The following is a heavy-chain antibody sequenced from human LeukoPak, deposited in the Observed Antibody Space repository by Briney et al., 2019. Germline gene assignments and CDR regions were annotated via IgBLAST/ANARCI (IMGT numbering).Heavy chain of an antibody. D-gene: IGHD5-18*01. CDR2: FDPEDGET. J-gene: IGHJ4*02. CDR1: GYTLTELS. Sequence: ASVKVSCKVSGYTLTELSTHWVRQAPGKGLEWMGGFDPEDGETIYAQKFQGRVTMTEDTSTDTAYMGLSSLRSEDTAVYYCATGKIYSRFFDYWGQGTLVTVSS. CDR3: ATGKIYSRFFDY. V-gene: IGHV1-24*01.